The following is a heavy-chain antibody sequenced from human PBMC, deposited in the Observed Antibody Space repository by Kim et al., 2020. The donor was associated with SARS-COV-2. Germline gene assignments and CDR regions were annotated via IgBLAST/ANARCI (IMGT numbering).Heavy chain of an antibody. CDR3: TTDRREPRGYYFDY. J-gene: IGHJ4*02. V-gene: IGHV3-15*01. Sequence: AAPVKGRFTISRDDSKNTLYLQMNSLKTEDTAVYYCTTDRREPRGYYFDYWGQGTLVTVSS. D-gene: IGHD1-26*01.